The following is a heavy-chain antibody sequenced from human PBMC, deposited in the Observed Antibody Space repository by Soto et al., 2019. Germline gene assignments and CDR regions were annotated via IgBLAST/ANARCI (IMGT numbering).Heavy chain of an antibody. CDR3: ARETDFWSGQGGAWFDT. CDR2: IYYSGST. J-gene: IGHJ5*02. D-gene: IGHD3-3*01. CDR1: GGSISSYY. V-gene: IGHV4-59*01. Sequence: SETLSLTCTVSGGSISSYYWSWIRQPPGKGLEWIGYIYYSGSTNYNPSLKSRVTISVDTSKNQFSLKLSSVTAADTAVYYCARETDFWSGQGGAWFDTWGQGTLVTVSS.